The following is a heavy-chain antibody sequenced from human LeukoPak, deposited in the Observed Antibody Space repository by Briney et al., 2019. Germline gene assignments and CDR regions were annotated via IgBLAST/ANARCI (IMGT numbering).Heavy chain of an antibody. D-gene: IGHD5-24*01. J-gene: IGHJ5*02. Sequence: GALRLSCAASGFTFSGYRMHWVRQAPGKGLVWVSRINTDGSSTSYADSVEGRFTVSRDNAKNTLDLQMNSLRAEDTAVYYCARELEVYRWFDPWGQGTLVTVSS. CDR1: GFTFSGYR. CDR2: INTDGSST. CDR3: ARELEVYRWFDP. V-gene: IGHV3-74*01.